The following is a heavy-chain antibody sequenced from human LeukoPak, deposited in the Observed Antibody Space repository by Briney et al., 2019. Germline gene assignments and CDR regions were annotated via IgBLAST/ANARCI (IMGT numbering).Heavy chain of an antibody. J-gene: IGHJ6*02. D-gene: IGHD3-10*01. CDR2: IKSKTDGGST. CDR3: TTGPFDYYGSASYLANGMEV. Sequence: GGSLRLSCAASGFTFSNAWMSWVRQAPGKGLEWVARIKSKTDGGSTEYTVTVKGRFTMSRDDSKNTLYLQKNSLKAEDTAVCYCTTGPFDYYGSASYLANGMEVWGQGTTVTVSS. V-gene: IGHV3-15*01. CDR1: GFTFSNAW.